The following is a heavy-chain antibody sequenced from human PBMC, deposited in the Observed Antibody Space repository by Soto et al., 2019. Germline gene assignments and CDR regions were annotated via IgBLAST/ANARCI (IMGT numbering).Heavy chain of an antibody. CDR1: GGSISSSSYY. V-gene: IGHV4-39*01. CDR2: IYYSGST. J-gene: IGHJ6*03. CDR3: ARQPRIAAAGTLARGYYYYMEV. Sequence: SETLSLTCTVSGGSISSSSYYWGWIRQPPGKGLEWIGSIYYSGSTYYNPSLKSRVTISVDTSKNQFSLKLSSVTAADTAVYYCARQPRIAAAGTLARGYYYYMEVWGKGTTVTVSS. D-gene: IGHD6-13*01.